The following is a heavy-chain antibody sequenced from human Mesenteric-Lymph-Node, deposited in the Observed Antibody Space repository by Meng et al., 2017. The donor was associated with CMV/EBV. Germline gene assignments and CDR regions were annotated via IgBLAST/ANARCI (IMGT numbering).Heavy chain of an antibody. J-gene: IGHJ4*02. D-gene: IGHD2-2*02. CDR1: GFTFSSYA. V-gene: IGHV3-30-3*02. CDR3: AKRHTLFDY. CDR2: ISYDGSNK. Sequence: GESLKISCAASGFTFSSYAMHWVRQAPGKGLEWVAVISYDGSNKYYADSVKGRFTISRDNSKNTLYLQMTSLRAEDTAVYYCAKRHTLFDYWGQGTLVTVSS.